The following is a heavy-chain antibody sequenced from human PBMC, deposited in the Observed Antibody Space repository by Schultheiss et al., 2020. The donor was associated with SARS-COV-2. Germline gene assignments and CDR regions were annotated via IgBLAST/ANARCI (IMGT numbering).Heavy chain of an antibody. Sequence: GGSLRLSCAASGFTFSSYAMHWVRQAPGKGLEWVAVISYDGSNKYYADSVKGRFTISRDNSKNTLYLQMNSLRAEDTAVYYCAREDIVVVPAAKGPGTKYCYYGMDVWGQGTTVTVSS. CDR1: GFTFSSYA. D-gene: IGHD2-2*01. CDR3: AREDIVVVPAAKGPGTKYCYYGMDV. CDR2: ISYDGSNK. J-gene: IGHJ6*02. V-gene: IGHV3-30*04.